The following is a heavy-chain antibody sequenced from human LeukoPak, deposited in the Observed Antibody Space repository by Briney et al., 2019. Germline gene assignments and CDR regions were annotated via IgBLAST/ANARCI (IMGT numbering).Heavy chain of an antibody. J-gene: IGHJ4*02. CDR3: VGGDY. Sequence: GGSLRLSCAASGFTFSRYGMHWVRQAPGKGLEWVAVISYDGSNKYYADSVKGRFTISRDNTKNSLYLQMNSLRAEDTAVYYCVGGDYWGQGTLVTVSS. V-gene: IGHV3-30*03. CDR2: ISYDGSNK. CDR1: GFTFSRYG.